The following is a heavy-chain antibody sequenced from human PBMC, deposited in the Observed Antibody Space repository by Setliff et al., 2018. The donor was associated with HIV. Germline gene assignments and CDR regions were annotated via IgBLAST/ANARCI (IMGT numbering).Heavy chain of an antibody. CDR2: IYYSGST. CDR3: ARASSRLNCSGGSCYRAPYAFDI. D-gene: IGHD2-15*01. Sequence: PSETLSLTCSVSGVFLETYYWTWVRQSPGTGLEWIGSIYYSGSTYYNPSLKSRVTISVDTSKNQFSLKLSSVTAADTAVYYCARASSRLNCSGGSCYRAPYAFDIWGQGTMVTVS. V-gene: IGHV4-59*05. CDR1: GVFLETYY. J-gene: IGHJ3*02.